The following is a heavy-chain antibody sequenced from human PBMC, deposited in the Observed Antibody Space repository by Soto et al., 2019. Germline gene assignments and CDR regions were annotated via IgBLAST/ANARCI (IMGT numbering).Heavy chain of an antibody. CDR1: GYTFNDYE. V-gene: IGHV1-8*03. D-gene: IGHD2-2*01. CDR3: ARIAMPARPRWYNWFDP. Sequence: QEQLVQSAAEVKKPGASVKVSCMTSGYTFNDYEINWVRQATGQGLEWIGWMNPNSGETGYAQRFEGRATSTTTTPLSTAYLELSSLTSDDTAVYYCARIAMPARPRWYNWFDPWGQGTLVTVSS. CDR2: MNPNSGET. J-gene: IGHJ5*02.